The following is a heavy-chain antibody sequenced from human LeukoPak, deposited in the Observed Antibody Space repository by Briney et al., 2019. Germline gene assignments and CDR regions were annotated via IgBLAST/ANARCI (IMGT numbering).Heavy chain of an antibody. CDR3: ASGSGTYSPDY. J-gene: IGHJ4*02. Sequence: PGESLRISCKASGYSFTTYWISWVRQMPGKGLEWMGRIDPSDSYTNYSPSFQGHVTISVDKSISTAYLQWSSLKASDTAMYFCASGSGTYSPDYWGQGTLVTVSS. D-gene: IGHD3-10*01. CDR2: IDPSDSYT. CDR1: GYSFTTYW. V-gene: IGHV5-10-1*01.